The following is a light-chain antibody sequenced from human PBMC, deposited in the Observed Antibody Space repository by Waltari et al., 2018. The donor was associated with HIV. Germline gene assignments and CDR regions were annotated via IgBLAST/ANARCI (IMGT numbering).Light chain of an antibody. CDR2: DLI. Sequence: QSALTQSRSVSGSPGQSITISCTGTPNDVGAYNSVSWYQQHPGRAPKLLIFDLIKRPSGVPDRFSGSKSGNTASLTISGLQAEDEADYYCCSSAGKYTFVFGTGTKVTVL. V-gene: IGLV2-11*01. CDR1: PNDVGAYNS. CDR3: CSSAGKYTFV. J-gene: IGLJ1*01.